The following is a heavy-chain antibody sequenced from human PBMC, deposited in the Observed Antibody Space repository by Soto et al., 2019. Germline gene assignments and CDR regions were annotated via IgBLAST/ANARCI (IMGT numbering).Heavy chain of an antibody. V-gene: IGHV3-15*07. J-gene: IGHJ5*02. CDR3: TAAAIVTAGP. Sequence: EVQLVESGGGLVQPGESLRLSCAASGFTFSNAWMNWVRQAPGKGLEWVGRIKSKNVGGTMDYAAPVKGRFTLSRDDSKNDVSLQKNRLKTEGTAVYDCTAAAIVTAGPWGQGTLVTVSS. CDR2: IKSKNVGGTM. D-gene: IGHD2-21*02. CDR1: GFTFSNAW.